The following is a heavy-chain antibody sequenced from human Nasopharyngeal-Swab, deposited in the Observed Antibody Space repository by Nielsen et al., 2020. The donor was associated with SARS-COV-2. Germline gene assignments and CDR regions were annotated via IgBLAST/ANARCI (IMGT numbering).Heavy chain of an antibody. Sequence: SETLSLTCAVYGGSLSGYYWTWIRQPPGKGLEWIGEAEQSGFTKYNPSLKSRITISLDTSKNQLSLKVTSVTAADTAVYYCARTYCTTTSCSYYFDSWGQGNLVTVSS. CDR3: ARTYCTTTSCSYYFDS. CDR1: GGSLSGYY. D-gene: IGHD2-2*01. J-gene: IGHJ4*02. CDR2: AEQSGFT. V-gene: IGHV4-34*01.